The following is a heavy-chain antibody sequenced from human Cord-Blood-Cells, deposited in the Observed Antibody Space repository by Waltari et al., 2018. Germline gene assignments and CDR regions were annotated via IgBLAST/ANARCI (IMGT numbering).Heavy chain of an antibody. Sequence: QVQLQQWGAGLLKPSETLSLTCAVYGGSFSGYYWSWIRKPPGKGLEWIGEINHSGSTNYNPSLKSRVTISVDTSKNQFSLKLSSVTAADTAVYYCAREGSMVRGVITWFDPWGQGTLVTVSS. J-gene: IGHJ5*02. CDR2: INHSGST. D-gene: IGHD3-10*01. CDR1: GGSFSGYY. CDR3: AREGSMVRGVITWFDP. V-gene: IGHV4-34*01.